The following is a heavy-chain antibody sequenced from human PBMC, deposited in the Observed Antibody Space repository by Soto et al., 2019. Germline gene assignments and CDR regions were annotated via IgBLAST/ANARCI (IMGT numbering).Heavy chain of an antibody. CDR3: ARDSYGGNSDFDI. D-gene: IGHD4-17*01. V-gene: IGHV4-38-2*02. CDR1: GYSITSGYY. CDR2: IYHSGST. J-gene: IGHJ3*02. Sequence: PSETLSLTCTVSGYSITSGYYWGWIRQPPGKGLEWIGSIYHSGSTYYNPSLKSRVTISVDTSNNQFSLKLSSVTAADTAVYYCARDSYGGNSDFDIWGQGTIVTVSS.